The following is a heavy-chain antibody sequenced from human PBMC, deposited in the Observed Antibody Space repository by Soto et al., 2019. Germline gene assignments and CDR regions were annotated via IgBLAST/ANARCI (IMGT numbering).Heavy chain of an antibody. CDR3: ASRAKTGGTGSYYY. D-gene: IGHD1-26*01. V-gene: IGHV3-72*01. CDR2: TRNKANSYTT. Sequence: GGSLRLSCAASGFTFSDHYMDWVRQAPGKGLEWVGRTRNKANSYTTEYAASVKGRFTISRDDSKNSLYLQMNSLKPEDTAVYYCASRAKTGGTGSYYYWGQGTLVTGYS. CDR1: GFTFSDHY. J-gene: IGHJ4*02.